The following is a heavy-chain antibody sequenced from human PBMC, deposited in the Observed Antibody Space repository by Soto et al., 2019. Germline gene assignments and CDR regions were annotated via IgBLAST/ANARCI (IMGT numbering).Heavy chain of an antibody. CDR2: LSYDGSKK. D-gene: IGHD3-22*01. Sequence: QVQLVESGGGAVQPGRSLRLSCAASGFTFSSYGMYWVRQAPGKGLEWVAVLSYDGSKKYYADSVKGRFAISRDNSKNTLYLQMYSVRAEDTSVYYCAKDMIYYYDSSELDYWCRGTLVTVSS. CDR3: AKDMIYYYDSSELDY. J-gene: IGHJ4*02. CDR1: GFTFSSYG. V-gene: IGHV3-30*18.